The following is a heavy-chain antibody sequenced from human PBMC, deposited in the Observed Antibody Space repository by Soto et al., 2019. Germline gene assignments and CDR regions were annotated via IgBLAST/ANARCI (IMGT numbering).Heavy chain of an antibody. CDR2: IFSNDEK. D-gene: IGHD1-7*01. CDR3: ARIRTGTTGSYYYAMDV. V-gene: IGHV2-26*01. Sequence: GSGPTLVNPTAPLTLTCSVSGFSLSNATMGVNWIRQPPGKALEWLAHIFSNDEKSYSTSLKSRLTISKDTSKSQVVLTMTNMDPVDTATYYCARIRTGTTGSYYYAMDVWGQGTTVTVS. J-gene: IGHJ6*02. CDR1: GFSLSNATMG.